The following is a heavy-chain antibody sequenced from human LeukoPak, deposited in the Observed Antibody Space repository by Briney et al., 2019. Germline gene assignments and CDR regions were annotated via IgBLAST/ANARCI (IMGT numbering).Heavy chain of an antibody. CDR2: ISSSGSTI. CDR3: ARSRSYPREFFDY. J-gene: IGHJ4*02. Sequence: GGSLRLSCAASGFTFSDYYMSWIRQAPGKGLEWVSYISSSGSTIYYADSVKGRFTISRDNAKNSVYLQMNSLRAEDTAVYYCARSRSYPREFFDYWGQGTLVTVSS. CDR1: GFTFSDYY. D-gene: IGHD1-26*01. V-gene: IGHV3-11*04.